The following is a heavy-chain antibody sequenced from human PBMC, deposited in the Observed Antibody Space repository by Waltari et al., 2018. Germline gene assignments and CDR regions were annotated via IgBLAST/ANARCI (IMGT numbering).Heavy chain of an antibody. CDR1: GGSISSYY. Sequence: QVQLQESGPGLVKPSETLSLTCTVPGGSISSYYWSWIRQPPGKGLEWIGYIYYSGSTNYNPSLKSRVTISVDTSKNQFSLKLSSVTAADTAVYYCAREGGYSYGYLYWGQGTLVTVSS. V-gene: IGHV4-59*01. D-gene: IGHD5-18*01. CDR3: AREGGYSYGYLY. J-gene: IGHJ4*02. CDR2: IYYSGST.